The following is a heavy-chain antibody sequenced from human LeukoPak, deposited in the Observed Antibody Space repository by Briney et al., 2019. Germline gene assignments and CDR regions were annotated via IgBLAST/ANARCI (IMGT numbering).Heavy chain of an antibody. CDR1: GGTFSSYA. D-gene: IGHD4-23*01. J-gene: IGHJ4*02. V-gene: IGHV3-64*01. CDR2: ISSNGGST. CDR3: ARENGGNPPHYFDY. Sequence: GASVKVSCKASGGTFSSYAMHWVRQAPGKGLEYVSAISSNGGSTYYANSVKGRFTISRDNSKNTLYLQMGSLRAEDMAVYYCARENGGNPPHYFDYWGQGTLVTVSS.